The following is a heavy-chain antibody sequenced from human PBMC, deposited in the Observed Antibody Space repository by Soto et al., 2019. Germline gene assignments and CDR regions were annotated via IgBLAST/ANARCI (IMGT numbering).Heavy chain of an antibody. CDR2: VKQDGSEK. V-gene: IGHV3-7*05. CDR3: ARGGGHTYGRLPGVY. J-gene: IGHJ4*02. D-gene: IGHD5-18*01. Sequence: EVQLVESGGGLVQPGGSLRLSCAASGFTFSTYWMTWVRQAPGKGLEWVAHVKQDGSEKYNVDSVKGRFTISRDNANNSLYLQMNSLRAEDTAVYYCARGGGHTYGRLPGVYWGQGILVTVSS. CDR1: GFTFSTYW.